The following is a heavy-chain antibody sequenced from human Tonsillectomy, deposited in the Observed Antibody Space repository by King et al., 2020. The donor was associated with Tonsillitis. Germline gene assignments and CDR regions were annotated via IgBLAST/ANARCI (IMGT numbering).Heavy chain of an antibody. CDR3: TRGASDTVDTGLVAFDS. D-gene: IGHD5-18*01. CDR2: IWFDGSNK. Sequence: VQLVDSGGGVVQPGGSLRLSCAASGFTFNNHDIHWVRQAPGKGLEWVAVIWFDGSNKYYAGSVKGRFTLSRDNFKNIVFLQMNTLRAEDTAIYYCTRGASDTVDTGLVAFDSWGQGTLVTVSS. J-gene: IGHJ4*02. CDR1: GFTFNNHD. V-gene: IGHV3-33*08.